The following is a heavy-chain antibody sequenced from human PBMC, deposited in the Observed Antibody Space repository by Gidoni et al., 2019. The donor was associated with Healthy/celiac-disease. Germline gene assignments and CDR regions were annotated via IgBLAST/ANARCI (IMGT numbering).Heavy chain of an antibody. V-gene: IGHV3-11*05. D-gene: IGHD2-2*01. CDR1: AFTFSHYY. CDR2: ISSSSSYT. CDR3: ARGCSSTSCPGDWFDP. Sequence: QVQLVESGGGLVKPGGSLRLSCAASAFTFSHYYMSWIRQAPGKGLEWVSYISSSSSYTNYADSVKGRFTISRDNAKNSLYLQMNSLRAEDTAVYYCARGCSSTSCPGDWFDPWGQGTLVTVSS. J-gene: IGHJ5*02.